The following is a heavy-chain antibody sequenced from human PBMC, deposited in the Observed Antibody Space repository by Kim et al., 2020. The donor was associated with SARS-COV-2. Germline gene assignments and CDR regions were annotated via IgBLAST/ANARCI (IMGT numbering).Heavy chain of an antibody. V-gene: IGHV1-3*01. CDR2: INAGNGNT. CDR3: ARGPRDGYNPGDY. CDR1: GYTFTSYA. D-gene: IGHD5-12*01. Sequence: ASVKVSCKASGYTFTSYAMHWVRQAPGQRLEWMGWINAGNGNTKYSQKFQGRVTITRDTSASTAYMELSSLRSEDTAVYYCARGPRDGYNPGDYWGQGTLVTVSS. J-gene: IGHJ4*02.